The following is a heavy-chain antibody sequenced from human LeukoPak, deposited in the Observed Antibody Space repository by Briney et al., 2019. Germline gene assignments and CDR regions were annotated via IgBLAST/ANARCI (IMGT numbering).Heavy chain of an antibody. CDR2: IYYSGST. Sequence: SQTLSLTCTVSGGSISSSSYYWGWIRQPPGKGLEWIGSIYYSGSTYYNPSLKSRVTISVDTSKNQFSLKLSSVTAADTAVYYCARPRTRDGSSWYDWFDPWGQGTLVTVSS. V-gene: IGHV4-39*01. D-gene: IGHD6-13*01. CDR1: GGSISSSSYY. J-gene: IGHJ5*02. CDR3: ARPRTRDGSSWYDWFDP.